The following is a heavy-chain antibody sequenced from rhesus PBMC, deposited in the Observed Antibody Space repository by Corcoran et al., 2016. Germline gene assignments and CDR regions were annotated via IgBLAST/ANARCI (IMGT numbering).Heavy chain of an antibody. J-gene: IGHJ1*01. CDR1: GFTFSDQY. CDR2: IIKKAKGGTE. D-gene: IGHD4-29*01. CDR3: TTEGSRDPEYFEF. Sequence: EMQLVESGGGLVQPGGSLRLSCAASGFTFSDQYMEWFRQAPGRGPEWVGLIIKKAKGGTEENAASVKGRFTFSRDDSKNVTYLKMNSRKTEDTAVYYCTTEGSRDPEYFEFWGQGALVTVSS. V-gene: IGHV3S22*01.